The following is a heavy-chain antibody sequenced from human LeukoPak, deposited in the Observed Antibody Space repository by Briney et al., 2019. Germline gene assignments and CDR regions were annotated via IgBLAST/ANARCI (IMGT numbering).Heavy chain of an antibody. CDR3: ARELKGGYFDY. CDR1: GYTFTSYY. J-gene: IGHJ4*02. Sequence: ASVKVSCKASGYTFTSYYIHWVRQAPGQGLEWMGIIRPSSGVTTYAQNFQGRVTMTRDTSTGTVYMELSSLRSEDTAVYYCARELKGGYFDYWGQGTLVTVSS. D-gene: IGHD3-16*01. V-gene: IGHV1-46*01. CDR2: IRPSSGVT.